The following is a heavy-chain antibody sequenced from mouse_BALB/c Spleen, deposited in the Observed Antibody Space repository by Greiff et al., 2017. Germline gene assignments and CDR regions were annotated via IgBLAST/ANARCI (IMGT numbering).Heavy chain of an antibody. CDR2: INPSNGGT. J-gene: IGHJ2*01. V-gene: IGHV1S81*02. CDR3: TRGYYFDY. CDR1: GYTFTSYY. Sequence: QVQLQQSGAELVKPGASVTLSCKASGYTFTSYYMYWVKQRPGQGLEWIGEINPSNGGTNFNEKFKSKATLTVDKSSSTAYMQLSSLTSEDSAVYYCTRGYYFDYWGQGTTLTVSS.